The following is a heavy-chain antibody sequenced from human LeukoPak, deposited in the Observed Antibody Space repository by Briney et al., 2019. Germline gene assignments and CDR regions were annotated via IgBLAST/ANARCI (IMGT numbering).Heavy chain of an antibody. D-gene: IGHD6-13*01. CDR1: GFTVSSNY. J-gene: IGHJ6*02. CDR3: ARGDSSSWKNYYYYGMDV. V-gene: IGHV3-66*02. Sequence: GGSLRLSCAASGFTVSSNYMSWVRQAPGKGLEWVSVIYSGGSTYYADSVKGRFTISRDNSKNTLYLQMNSLRAEDTAVYYCARGDSSSWKNYYYYGMDVWGQGTTVTVSS. CDR2: IYSGGST.